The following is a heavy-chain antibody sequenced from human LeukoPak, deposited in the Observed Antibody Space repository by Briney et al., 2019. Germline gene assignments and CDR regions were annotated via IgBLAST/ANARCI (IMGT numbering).Heavy chain of an antibody. CDR3: TRGRAAMVPL. Sequence: PSETPSLTCAVYGGSFSGYYWSWIRQPRGKGLEWMGEINHSGSTNYNPSLKSRVTISVDTSKNEFSLNLSSVTAADTAVYYCTRGRAAMVPLWGQGTLVTVSS. CDR2: INHSGST. V-gene: IGHV4-34*01. J-gene: IGHJ4*02. CDR1: GGSFSGYY. D-gene: IGHD5-18*01.